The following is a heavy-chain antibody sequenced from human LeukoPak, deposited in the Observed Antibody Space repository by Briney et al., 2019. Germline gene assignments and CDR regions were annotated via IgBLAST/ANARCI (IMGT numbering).Heavy chain of an antibody. CDR3: AKDGGRRNRWFDGFDI. V-gene: IGHV3-9*01. CDR1: GFTFDDYA. CDR2: ISWNSGSI. J-gene: IGHJ3*02. Sequence: GGSLRLSCAASGFTFDDYAMHWVRQAPGKGLAGVSGISWNSGSIGYADSVKGRFTISRDNAKNSLYLQMNSLRAEDTALYYCAKDGGRRNRWFDGFDIWGQGTMVTVSS. D-gene: IGHD4-23*01.